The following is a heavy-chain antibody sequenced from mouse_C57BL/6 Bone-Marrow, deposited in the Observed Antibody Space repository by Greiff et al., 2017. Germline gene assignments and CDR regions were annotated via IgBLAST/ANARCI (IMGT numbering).Heavy chain of an antibody. CDR3: ARLKLGDWYFDV. V-gene: IGHV1-81*01. CDR1: GYTFTSYG. J-gene: IGHJ1*03. D-gene: IGHD4-1*01. CDR2: IYPRSGNT. Sequence: QVQLKHSGAELARPGASVKLSCKASGYTFTSYGISWVKQRTGQGLEWIGEIYPRSGNTYYNEKFKGKATLTADKSSSTAYMELRSLTSEDSAVYFCARLKLGDWYFDVWGTGTTVTVSS.